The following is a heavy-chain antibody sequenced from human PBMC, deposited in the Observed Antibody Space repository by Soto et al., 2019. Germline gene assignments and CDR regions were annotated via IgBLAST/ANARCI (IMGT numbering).Heavy chain of an antibody. Sequence: QVQLVQSGAEVKKPGSSVKFSCKASGGTFSSYTISWVRQAPGQGLEWMGRIIPILGIANYAQKFQGRVTITADKSTSTAYMELSSLRSEDTAVYYCARDGRFGDTSDSNYYYYGMDVWGQGTTVTVSS. CDR2: IIPILGIA. CDR1: GGTFSSYT. D-gene: IGHD3-10*01. V-gene: IGHV1-69*08. J-gene: IGHJ6*02. CDR3: ARDGRFGDTSDSNYYYYGMDV.